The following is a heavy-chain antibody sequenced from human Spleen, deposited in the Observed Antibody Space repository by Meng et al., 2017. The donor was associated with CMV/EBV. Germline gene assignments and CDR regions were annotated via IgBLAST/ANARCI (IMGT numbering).Heavy chain of an antibody. V-gene: IGHV3-30*04. CDR2: ISYDGSNK. D-gene: IGHD3-3*01. CDR1: RFTFRNYP. Sequence: GESLKISCAASRFTFRNYPMHWVRQAPGKGLEWVAVISYDGSNKNYADSVKGRFTISRDNAKNSLYLQMNSLRAEDTAVYYCARDFSSGEALLLYYYGMDVWGQGTTVTVSS. CDR3: ARDFSSGEALLLYYYGMDV. J-gene: IGHJ6*02.